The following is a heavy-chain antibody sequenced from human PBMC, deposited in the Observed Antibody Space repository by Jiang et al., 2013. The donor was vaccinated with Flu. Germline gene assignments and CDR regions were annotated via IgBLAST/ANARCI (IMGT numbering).Heavy chain of an antibody. CDR2: INHSGST. V-gene: IGHV4-34*01. CDR1: GGSFSGYY. D-gene: IGHD1-7*01. J-gene: IGHJ5*02. CDR3: AEGTTPWFDP. Sequence: LLKPSETLSLTCAVYGGSFSGYYWSWIRQPPGKGLEWIGEINHSGSTNYNPSLKSRVTISVDTSKNQFSLKLSSVTAADTAVYYCAEGTTPWFDPWGQGTLVTVSS.